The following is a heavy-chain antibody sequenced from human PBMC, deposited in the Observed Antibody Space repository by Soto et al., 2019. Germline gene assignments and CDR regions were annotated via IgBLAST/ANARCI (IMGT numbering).Heavy chain of an antibody. J-gene: IGHJ4*02. CDR3: ARIRRRTDTPEARLDF. Sequence: QIQLVQSGSEVKTPGASVKVSCKVSGYTFTSYGISWVRQAPGQGLEWVGWISPYNGTRNYTESLQGRVTLTTATSTSTAYMELKSLTSNDTAVYFCARIRRRTDTPEARLDFWGQGSLVTVSS. D-gene: IGHD3-3*02. V-gene: IGHV1-18*01. CDR2: ISPYNGTR. CDR1: GYTFTSYG.